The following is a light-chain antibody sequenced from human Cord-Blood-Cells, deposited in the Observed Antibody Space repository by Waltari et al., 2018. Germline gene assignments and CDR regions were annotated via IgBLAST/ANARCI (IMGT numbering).Light chain of an antibody. V-gene: IGLV1-40*01. CDR3: QSYDSSLSSWV. J-gene: IGLJ3*02. CDR1: SSNIGAGYD. Sequence: QSVLTQPPSVSGAPGQRVTISCTASSSNIGAGYDVHWYQQLPGTAPNPLNYGNSNRPSGVPDRFSGSKSGTSASLAITGLQAEDEADYYCQSYDSSLSSWVFGGGTKLTVL. CDR2: GNS.